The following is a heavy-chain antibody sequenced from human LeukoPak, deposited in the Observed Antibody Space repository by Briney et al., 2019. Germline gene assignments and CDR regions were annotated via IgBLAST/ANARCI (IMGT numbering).Heavy chain of an antibody. CDR3: AREGAP. J-gene: IGHJ5*02. V-gene: IGHV1-18*01. Sequence: ASVKVSCKASGYTFTSYGISWVRQAPGQGLEWMGWISAYNGNTNYAQKFQGRVTMSRDTSTSTVYMELSSLRSEDTAVYYCAREGAPWGQGTLVTVSS. CDR1: GYTFTSYG. CDR2: ISAYNGNT. D-gene: IGHD1-26*01.